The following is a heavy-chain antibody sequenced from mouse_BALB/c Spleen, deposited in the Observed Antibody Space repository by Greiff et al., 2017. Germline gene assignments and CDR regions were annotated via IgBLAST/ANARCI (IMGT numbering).Heavy chain of an antibody. CDR3: ARVGGNYDYAMDY. CDR2: IWGDGST. Sequence: VQGVESGPGLVAPSQSLSITCTVSGFSLTGYGVNWVRQPPGKGLEWLGMIWGDGSTDYNSALKSRLSISKDNSKSQVFLKMNSLQTDDTARYYCARVGGNYDYAMDYWGQGTSVTVSS. CDR1: GFSLTGYG. V-gene: IGHV2-6-7*01. D-gene: IGHD2-1*01. J-gene: IGHJ4*01.